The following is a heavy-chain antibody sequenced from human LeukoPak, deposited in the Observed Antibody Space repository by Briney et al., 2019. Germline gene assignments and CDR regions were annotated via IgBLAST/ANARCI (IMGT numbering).Heavy chain of an antibody. CDR2: INHSGST. CDR3: ARYLRRPYYFDY. Sequence: SETLSLTCAVYGGSFSDYYWSWIRQPPGKGLEGIGEINHSGSTNYNPSLKSRVTISVDTSKNQFSLKLSSVTAADTAVYYCARYLRRPYYFDYWGQGTLVTVSS. V-gene: IGHV4-34*01. J-gene: IGHJ4*02. CDR1: GGSFSDYY.